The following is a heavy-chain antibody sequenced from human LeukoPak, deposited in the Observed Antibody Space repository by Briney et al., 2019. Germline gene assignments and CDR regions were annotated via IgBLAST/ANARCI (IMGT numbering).Heavy chain of an antibody. CDR1: GFTFSNYA. J-gene: IGHJ4*02. Sequence: GGTLRLSCAASGFTFSNYAMNWVRQAPGKGLEWVSAISGSSGNTYYADSVKGRFTISRDNAKNTLYLQMNSLRAEDTALYYCAKPAKTDYTDYWGQGTLVTVSS. D-gene: IGHD1-14*01. CDR3: AKPAKTDYTDY. V-gene: IGHV3-23*01. CDR2: ISGSSGNT.